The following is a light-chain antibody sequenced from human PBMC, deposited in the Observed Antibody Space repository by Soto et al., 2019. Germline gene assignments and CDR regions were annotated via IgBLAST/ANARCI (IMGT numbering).Light chain of an antibody. CDR2: GAS. V-gene: IGKV1-9*01. J-gene: IGKJ3*01. CDR3: QQLNIFTPLFT. Sequence: DIQLTQSPFFLSASVGDRVTITCRASQGIRSYLAWYQQRPGKAPELLIYGASTLRTGVASRYSGSGSGTEFTRTIRSLQPEDFATYFCQQLNIFTPLFTFGPGTKVDIK. CDR1: QGIRSY.